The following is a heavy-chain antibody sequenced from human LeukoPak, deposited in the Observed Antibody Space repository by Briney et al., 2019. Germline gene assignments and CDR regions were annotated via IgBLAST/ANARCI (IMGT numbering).Heavy chain of an antibody. Sequence: GGSLRLSCAASGFTFSSYSMSWVRQAPGKGLEWVSSISSSSSYIYYADSVKGRFTISRVNAKNSLYLQMNSLRAEDTAVYNCARDGEGYFDYWGQGTLVTVSS. CDR3: ARDGEGYFDY. CDR1: GFTFSSYS. CDR2: ISSSSSYI. D-gene: IGHD6-13*01. V-gene: IGHV3-21*01. J-gene: IGHJ4*02.